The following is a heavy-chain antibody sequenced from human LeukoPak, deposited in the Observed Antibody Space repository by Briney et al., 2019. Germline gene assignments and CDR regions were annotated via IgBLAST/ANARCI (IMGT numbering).Heavy chain of an antibody. V-gene: IGHV4-34*01. CDR2: INHSGRA. Sequence: SETLSLTCAVYGASFSGYYWSWIRQPPGKGLEWIGEINHSGRANYNPSLKSRVTISVDTSKNQFSLKLRSVTDADTAVYYCARTRYYYNSRSYGAPYYFDYWGQGTLVTVSS. D-gene: IGHD3-10*01. CDR3: ARTRYYYNSRSYGAPYYFDY. J-gene: IGHJ4*02. CDR1: GASFSGYY.